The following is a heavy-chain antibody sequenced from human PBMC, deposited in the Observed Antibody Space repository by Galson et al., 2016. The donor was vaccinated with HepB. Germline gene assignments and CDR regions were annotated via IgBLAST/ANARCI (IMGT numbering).Heavy chain of an antibody. J-gene: IGHJ4*02. Sequence: SLRLSCAASGFIFSTHNMNWVRQAPGKGLEWVSYIESTGSPIYYADSVKGGFIISRDNAKNSLDLQMNSLRDEDTAVYYCASDGGFGIHFDSWGQGTLVTVSS. CDR1: GFIFSTHN. V-gene: IGHV3-48*02. CDR3: ASDGGFGIHFDS. CDR2: IESTGSPI. D-gene: IGHD2-15*01.